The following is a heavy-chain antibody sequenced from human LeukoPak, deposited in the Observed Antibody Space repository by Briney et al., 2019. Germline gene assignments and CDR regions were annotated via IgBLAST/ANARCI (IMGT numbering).Heavy chain of an antibody. J-gene: IGHJ6*02. CDR2: IYTSGST. Sequence: SETLSLTCTVSGGSTSSGSYYWSWIRQPAGKGLEWIGRIYTSGSTNYNPSLKSRVTISVDTSKNQFSLKLSSVTAADTAVYYCARGRIAMVRGAKRYYYGMDVWGQGTTVTVSS. CDR1: GGSTSSGSYY. D-gene: IGHD3-10*01. V-gene: IGHV4-61*02. CDR3: ARGRIAMVRGAKRYYYGMDV.